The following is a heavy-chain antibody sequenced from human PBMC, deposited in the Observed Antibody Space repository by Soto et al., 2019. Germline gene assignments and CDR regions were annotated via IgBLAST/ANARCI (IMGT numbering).Heavy chain of an antibody. Sequence: QVQLVQSGAEVKKPGASVKVSCKASGYTFTSYDINWVRQATGQGLEWMGWMNPNRGNTGYAQKFKGRVTMTRNTSISTAYMELSSLRSEDTAVYYCARGVVRGPHLPQGYWGQGTLVTVSS. V-gene: IGHV1-8*01. J-gene: IGHJ4*02. CDR3: ARGVVRGPHLPQGY. CDR2: MNPNRGNT. CDR1: GYTFTSYD. D-gene: IGHD3-10*01.